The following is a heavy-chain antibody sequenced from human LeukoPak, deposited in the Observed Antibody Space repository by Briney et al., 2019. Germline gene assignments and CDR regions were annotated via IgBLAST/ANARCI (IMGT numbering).Heavy chain of an antibody. D-gene: IGHD2-15*01. V-gene: IGHV1-8*01. J-gene: IGHJ6*02. CDR1: GYTFTSYD. Sequence: ASVKVSCKASGYTFTSYDINWVRQAPGQGPEWMGWMNPNSGNTGYAQKFQGRVTMTRNTSISTAYMELSSLRSEDTAVYYCARWRIVAPLRYYYYGMDVWGQGTTVTVSS. CDR2: MNPNSGNT. CDR3: ARWRIVAPLRYYYYGMDV.